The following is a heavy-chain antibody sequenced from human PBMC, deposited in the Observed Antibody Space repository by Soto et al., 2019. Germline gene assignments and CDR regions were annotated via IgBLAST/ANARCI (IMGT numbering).Heavy chain of an antibody. Sequence: QVHLQESGPGLVKPSETLSLTCAISGGSTSSSDWWTWVRQPPGEGLEWIGEIHRAGVTNYNSSLKNQLTISLDHSRNQFSLSLTSVTATDAAVYFCAGRPEIHPRWGQGILVPVSS. CDR2: IHRAGVT. CDR3: AGRPEIHPR. CDR1: GGSTSSSDW. D-gene: IGHD1-26*01. V-gene: IGHV4-4*02. J-gene: IGHJ4*02.